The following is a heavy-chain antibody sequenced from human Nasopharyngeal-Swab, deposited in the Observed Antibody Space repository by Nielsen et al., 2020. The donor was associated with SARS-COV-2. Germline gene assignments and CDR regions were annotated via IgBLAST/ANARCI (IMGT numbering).Heavy chain of an antibody. CDR3: ERRRGGSDGIDY. J-gene: IGHJ4*02. Sequence: WIRQPPGKALEWLALIDWDDDKYYSTSLKTRLTISKDTSKNQVVLTMTNMDSVDTATYYCERRRGGSDGIDYWGQGTLVTVSS. V-gene: IGHV2-70*01. D-gene: IGHD5-18*01. CDR2: IDWDDDK.